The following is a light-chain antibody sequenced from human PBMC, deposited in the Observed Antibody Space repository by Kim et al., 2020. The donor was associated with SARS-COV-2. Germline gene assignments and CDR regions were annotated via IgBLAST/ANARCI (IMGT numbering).Light chain of an antibody. Sequence: TTINGKSSQNIFFSSNNKNYLAWNQQKPVQLPKLLISWASTRESGVPDRFSGSGSGTDFTLTITSMQAEDVAVYYCQHFYSTPPTCGQGTKVDIK. CDR3: QHFYSTPPT. CDR1: QNIFFSSNNKNY. J-gene: IGKJ1*01. CDR2: WAS. V-gene: IGKV4-1*01.